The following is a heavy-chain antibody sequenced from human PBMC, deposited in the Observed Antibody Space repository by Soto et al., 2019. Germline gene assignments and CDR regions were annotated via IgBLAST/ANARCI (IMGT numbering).Heavy chain of an antibody. CDR3: ARGAVGITIFGVLAYFDY. J-gene: IGHJ4*02. CDR1: GDSISSRGYY. Sequence: QVQLQESGPGLVKASQTLSLTCTVSGDSISSRGYYWGGIRQHPGEGLEWIGYIYDSESIYYNPSFKGRVTISVDTSKNQFSLKLSAMTAADTAVYYCARGAVGITIFGVLAYFDYWGQGTLVTASS. V-gene: IGHV4-31*03. D-gene: IGHD3-3*01. CDR2: IYDSESI.